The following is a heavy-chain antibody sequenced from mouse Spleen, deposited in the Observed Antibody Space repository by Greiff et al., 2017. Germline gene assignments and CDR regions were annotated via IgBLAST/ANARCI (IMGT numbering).Heavy chain of an antibody. D-gene: IGHD1-1*01. V-gene: IGHV1-76*01. J-gene: IGHJ1*01. CDR3: ARAGLRNWYFDV. Sequence: QVQLQQSGAELVRPGASVKLSCKASGYTFTDYYINWVKQRPGQGLEWIARIYPGSGNTYYNEKFKGKATLTAEKSSSTAYMQLSSLTSEDSAVYFCARAGLRNWYFDVWGAGTTVTVSS. CDR1: GYTFTDYY. CDR2: IYPGSGNT.